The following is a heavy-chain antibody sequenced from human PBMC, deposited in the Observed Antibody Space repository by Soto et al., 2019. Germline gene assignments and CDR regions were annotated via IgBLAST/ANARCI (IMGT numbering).Heavy chain of an antibody. CDR1: GGSISSGGYS. CDR2: IYHSGST. V-gene: IGHV4-30-2*01. CDR3: ARFSFYCSGGSCYSSFDY. J-gene: IGHJ4*02. Sequence: SVTLSLTCAVSGGSISSGGYSWSWIRQPPGKGLEWIGYIYHSGSTYYNPSLKSRVTISVDTSKNQFSLKLSSVTAADTAVYYCARFSFYCSGGSCYSSFDYWGQGTLVTVSS. D-gene: IGHD2-15*01.